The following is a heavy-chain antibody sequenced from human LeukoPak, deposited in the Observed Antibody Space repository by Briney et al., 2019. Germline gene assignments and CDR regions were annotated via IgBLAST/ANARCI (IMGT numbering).Heavy chain of an antibody. Sequence: PGGSLRLSCAVSGFTVSDNYISWVRQAPGKGLEWVSIFYAGGTTYYADSVKGRFTISRDNAKRSLYLHMSSLRAEDTAGYYCARINSGTYWGDAFDIWGQGTMVTVSS. CDR1: GFTVSDNY. D-gene: IGHD1-26*01. V-gene: IGHV3-53*01. J-gene: IGHJ3*02. CDR3: ARINSGTYWGDAFDI. CDR2: FYAGGTT.